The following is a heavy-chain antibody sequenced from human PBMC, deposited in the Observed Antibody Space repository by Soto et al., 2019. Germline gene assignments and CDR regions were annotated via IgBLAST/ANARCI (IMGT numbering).Heavy chain of an antibody. CDR2: IYCSGKT. J-gene: IGHJ4*02. Sequence: PSETLSLTCTVSVVSISSSSYYWGWILQTPGKGLEWIGTIYCSGKTYYNPSRKSRLTISVDRSKNQFALNLTSVTAADTAVYYCARHGSYWGPGTPVIVSS. V-gene: IGHV4-39*01. CDR3: ARHGSY. CDR1: VVSISSSSYY.